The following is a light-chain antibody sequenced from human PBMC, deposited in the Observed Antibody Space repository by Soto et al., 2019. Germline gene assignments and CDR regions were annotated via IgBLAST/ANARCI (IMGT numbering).Light chain of an antibody. CDR2: EVS. CDR1: SSDVGGYNY. Sequence: QSVLTQPASVSGSPGQSITISCTGTSSDVGGYNYDSWYQQHPGKAPKLIIYEVSNRPSGVSNRFSGSKSGNTASLTISGLQAEDEADYYCNSYTSKSTGVFGTGTKVTVL. CDR3: NSYTSKSTGV. J-gene: IGLJ1*01. V-gene: IGLV2-14*01.